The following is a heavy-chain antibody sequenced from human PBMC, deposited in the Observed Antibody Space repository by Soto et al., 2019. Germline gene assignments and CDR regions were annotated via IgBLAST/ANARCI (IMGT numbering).Heavy chain of an antibody. V-gene: IGHV1-8*01. CDR2: MNPNSGNT. Sequence: ASVKVSCKASGYTFTSYDINWVRQATGRGLEWMGWMNPNSGNTGYAQKFQGRVTMTRNTSISTAYMELSSLRSEDTAVYYCARLGPDIRGPELPSCRGQGTMVTGS. D-gene: IGHD2-2*01. CDR1: GYTFTSYD. J-gene: IGHJ4*02. CDR3: ARLGPDIRGPELPSC.